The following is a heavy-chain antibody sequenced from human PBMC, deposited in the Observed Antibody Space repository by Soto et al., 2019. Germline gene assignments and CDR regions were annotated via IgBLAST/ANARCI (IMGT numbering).Heavy chain of an antibody. D-gene: IGHD5-18*01. V-gene: IGHV1-69*01. CDR3: ARQNRDTPMVPFDV. CDR2: LVPQFGTP. J-gene: IGHJ4*02. Sequence: QVQLVQSGAEVKKPGSSVKVSCLASRGTFNRYAINWVRQAPGHGLEWLGALVPQFGTPNYAQKFQDRVTIVADESTNTPSMELPGLTSDDTAVYYCARQNRDTPMVPFDVWGQGTLVTVSS. CDR1: RGTFNRYA.